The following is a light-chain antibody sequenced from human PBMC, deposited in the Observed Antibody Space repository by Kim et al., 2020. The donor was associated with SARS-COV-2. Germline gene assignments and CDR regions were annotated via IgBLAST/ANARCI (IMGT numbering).Light chain of an antibody. J-gene: IGLJ3*02. V-gene: IGLV6-57*03. CDR3: QSFDSNKGGV. CDR2: EDN. CDR1: SGSIASNY. Sequence: NFMLTQPHSVSESPGKTVTISCTRSSGSIASNYVQWYQQRPGSAPTTVICEDNQRPSGVPDRFSGSIDRSSNSASLAISGLKTEDEADYYCQSFDSNKGGVFGGGTQLTV.